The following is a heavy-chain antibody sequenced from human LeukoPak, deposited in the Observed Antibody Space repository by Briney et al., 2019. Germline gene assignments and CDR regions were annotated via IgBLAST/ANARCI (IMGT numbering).Heavy chain of an antibody. CDR2: ISSSTAYI. Sequence: GGSLRLSCAASGFTFRSYTMNWVRQAPGKGLEWVASISSSTAYIYYADSLRGRFTISRDNTKSSLHLQMSSLRAEDTAVYYCAREGLLTRLSSGDAFDIWGQGTMVTVSS. CDR3: AREGLLTRLSSGDAFDI. CDR1: GFTFRSYT. V-gene: IGHV3-21*01. J-gene: IGHJ3*02. D-gene: IGHD3-9*01.